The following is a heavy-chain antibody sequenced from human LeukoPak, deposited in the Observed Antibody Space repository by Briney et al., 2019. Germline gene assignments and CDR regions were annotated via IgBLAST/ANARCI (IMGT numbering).Heavy chain of an antibody. J-gene: IGHJ4*02. D-gene: IGHD3-22*01. CDR3: ARVGYYDSSGYYTGGDYYFDY. V-gene: IGHV3-66*01. Sequence: GGSLRLSCAASGLTFSRYAMSWVRQAPGKELEWVSVIYSGRSTYYADSVKGRFTISRDNSKTTLYLQMNSLRAEDTAVYYCARVGYYDSSGYYTGGDYYFDYWGQGIPVTVSS. CDR1: GLTFSRYA. CDR2: IYSGRST.